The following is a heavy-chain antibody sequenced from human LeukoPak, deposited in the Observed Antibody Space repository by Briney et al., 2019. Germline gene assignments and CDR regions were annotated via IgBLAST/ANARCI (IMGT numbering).Heavy chain of an antibody. Sequence: SETLSLTCAVYGGSFSGYYWSWIRQPPGKGLEWIGEINHSGSTNYNPSLKSRVTISVDTSKNQFSLKLSSVTAADTAVYYCARGPAGSGSYRIGRRSGYFDYWGQGTLVTVPS. J-gene: IGHJ4*02. CDR1: GGSFSGYY. CDR3: ARGPAGSGSYRIGRRSGYFDY. D-gene: IGHD3-10*01. CDR2: INHSGST. V-gene: IGHV4-34*01.